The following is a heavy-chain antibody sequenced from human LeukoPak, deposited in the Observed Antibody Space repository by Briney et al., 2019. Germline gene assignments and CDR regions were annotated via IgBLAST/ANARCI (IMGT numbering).Heavy chain of an antibody. D-gene: IGHD3-10*01. Sequence: GGSLRLSCAASGFTFSSYAMSWVRQAPGKGLEWVSAISGSGGSTYYADSVKGRFTISRDNAKNSLYLQMNSLRAEDTAVYYCARDSYYDSGSYYSPPLLWGQGTLVTVS. V-gene: IGHV3-23*01. CDR1: GFTFSSYA. J-gene: IGHJ4*02. CDR2: ISGSGGST. CDR3: ARDSYYDSGSYYSPPLL.